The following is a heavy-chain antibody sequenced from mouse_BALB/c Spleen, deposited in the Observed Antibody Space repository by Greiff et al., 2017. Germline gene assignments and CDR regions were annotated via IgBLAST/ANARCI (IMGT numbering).Heavy chain of an antibody. J-gene: IGHJ1*01. D-gene: IGHD2-1*01. CDR3: ARDSGRGYFDV. CDR2: VNPYNGGT. Sequence: DVKLQESGPELVKPGASVKMSCKASGYTFTDYYMDWVKQSHGESFEWIGRVNPYNGGTSYNQKFKGKATLTVDKSSSTAYMELNSLTSEDSAVYYCARDSGRGYFDVWGAGTTVTVSS. V-gene: IGHV1-19*01. CDR1: GYTFTDYY.